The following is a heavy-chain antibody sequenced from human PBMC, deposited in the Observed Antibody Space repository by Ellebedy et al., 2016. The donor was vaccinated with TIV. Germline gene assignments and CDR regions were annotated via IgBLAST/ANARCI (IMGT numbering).Heavy chain of an antibody. J-gene: IGHJ4*02. CDR2: IHPSGST. CDR1: SGSLNVYY. Sequence: GSLRLXXTVYSGSLNVYYWTWIRQPPGKGLEWIGEIHPSGSTSYNPSLTSRVSLSLDTSKTRLPLNLTSVTVADTAVYYCARGLDRYKLGNSWGLGTLVTVSS. D-gene: IGHD3-16*02. V-gene: IGHV4-34*01. CDR3: ARGLDRYKLGNS.